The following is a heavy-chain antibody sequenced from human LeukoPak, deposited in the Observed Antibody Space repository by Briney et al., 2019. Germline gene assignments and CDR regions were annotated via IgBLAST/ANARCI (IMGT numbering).Heavy chain of an antibody. CDR1: GFTFSSSA. CDR3: AKGALSSSRQNRLDP. CDR2: ISASGGST. V-gene: IGHV3-23*01. J-gene: IGHJ5*02. D-gene: IGHD2-2*01. Sequence: GGSLRLSCAASGFTFSSSAMSWVRQAPGKGLEWVSAISASGGSTFHADSVKGRFTISRDNSKNTLYLQMNSLRAEDTAVYYCAKGALSSSRQNRLDPWGQGTLVTVSS.